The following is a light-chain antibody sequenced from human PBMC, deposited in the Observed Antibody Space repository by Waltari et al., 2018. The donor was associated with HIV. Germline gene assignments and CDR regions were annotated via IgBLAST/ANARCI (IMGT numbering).Light chain of an antibody. V-gene: IGLV2-14*01. CDR3: SSYTSSSTLGV. CDR2: EVS. CDR1: SSHVGGYNY. J-gene: IGLJ3*02. Sequence: QSALTQPASVSGSPGQSITISCTGPSSHVGGYNYVSWYHQHPGKAPKLMIYEVSNRPSGVSNRFSGSKSGNTASLTISGLQAEDEADYYCSSYTSSSTLGVFGGGTKLTVL.